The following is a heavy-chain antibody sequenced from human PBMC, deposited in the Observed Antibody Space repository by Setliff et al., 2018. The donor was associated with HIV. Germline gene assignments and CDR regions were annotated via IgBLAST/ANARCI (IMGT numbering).Heavy chain of an antibody. J-gene: IGHJ3*02. D-gene: IGHD3-22*01. CDR2: IYYSGST. Sequence: KTSETLSLTCTVSGGSIRSSTYYWGWIRQPPGKGLEWIGSIYYSGSTYYNPSLNSRVTISVDTPKNQFSLRLSSVTAADTAVYYCARRGDYYYDSSGAGGAFDIWGQGTMVTVSS. V-gene: IGHV4-39*01. CDR1: GGSIRSSTYY. CDR3: ARRGDYYYDSSGAGGAFDI.